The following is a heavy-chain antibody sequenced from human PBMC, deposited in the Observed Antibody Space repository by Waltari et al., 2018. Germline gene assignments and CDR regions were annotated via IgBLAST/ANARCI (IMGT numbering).Heavy chain of an antibody. J-gene: IGHJ6*03. CDR1: GGSLSGYH. CDR3: ARVFGYYYYYMDV. Sequence: QVQLQQWGAGLLKPSETLSLTCAVSGGSLSGYHWTWIRQPPGKGLEWSGEINDSGRTTYNPSLESRVTVSIDTANNQFSLRVRSVTAADTAVYYCARVFGYYYYYMDVWGKGTTVTISS. D-gene: IGHD3-3*01. V-gene: IGHV4-34*02. CDR2: INDSGRT.